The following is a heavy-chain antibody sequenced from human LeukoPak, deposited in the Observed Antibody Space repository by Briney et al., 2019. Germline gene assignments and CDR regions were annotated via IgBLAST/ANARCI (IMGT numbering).Heavy chain of an antibody. V-gene: IGHV4-39*01. CDR1: GGSFSRSSYY. CDR2: MYYSGST. CDR3: ARQYYDSSGYYPWYFDQ. Sequence: SETLSLTCTVSGGSFSRSSYYWGWIRQPPGKGLEWIGSMYYSGSTYYNQSLKSRVTVSVDTSKNQFFLKLTSVTAADTAVYYCARQYYDSSGYYPWYFDQWGQGTLVTVSS. J-gene: IGHJ4*02. D-gene: IGHD3-22*01.